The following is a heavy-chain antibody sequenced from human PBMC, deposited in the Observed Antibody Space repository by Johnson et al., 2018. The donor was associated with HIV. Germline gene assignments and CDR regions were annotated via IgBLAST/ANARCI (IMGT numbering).Heavy chain of an antibody. Sequence: QVHLVESGGGVVQPGRSLRLSCAASGFSFSPYALHWVRQTPGKGLEWVAVISHDGSKKYYADSVEGRFTISRDNAKNSLYLQMNSLRAEDTAVYYCTTGTLFFQGSGYTTTYDAFDIWGQGTMVIVSS. CDR2: ISHDGSKK. CDR1: GFSFSPYA. CDR3: TTGTLFFQGSGYTTTYDAFDI. J-gene: IGHJ3*02. V-gene: IGHV3-30*04. D-gene: IGHD3-3*01.